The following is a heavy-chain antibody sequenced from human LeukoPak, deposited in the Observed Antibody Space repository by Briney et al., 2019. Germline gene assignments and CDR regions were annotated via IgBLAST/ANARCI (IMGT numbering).Heavy chain of an antibody. CDR1: GFTFSSYE. J-gene: IGHJ4*02. CDR3: ATSEARSNGWYVY. Sequence: PGGSLRLSCAASGFTFSSYEMNWVRQAPGKGLVWVSRINSDGSSTSYADSVKGRFTISRDSAKNMLYLQMNSLRAEDTAVYYCATSEARSNGWYVYWGQGTLVTVSS. D-gene: IGHD6-19*01. V-gene: IGHV3-74*01. CDR2: INSDGSST.